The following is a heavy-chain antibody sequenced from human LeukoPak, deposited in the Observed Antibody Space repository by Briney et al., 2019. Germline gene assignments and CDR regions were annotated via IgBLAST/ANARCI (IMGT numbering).Heavy chain of an antibody. V-gene: IGHV1-2*02. J-gene: IGHJ5*02. D-gene: IGHD2-21*01. CDR3: ARADRLHGGPYLIGP. CDR2: INPNSGGT. Sequence: PVASVKASCKTSGYSFTDYYMHWVRQAPGQGLEWMGWINPNSGGTSSAQKFQGRVTMTRDTSITTVYMEVSWLTSDDTAIYYCARADRLHGGPYLIGPWGQGTLVTVSS. CDR1: GYSFTDYY.